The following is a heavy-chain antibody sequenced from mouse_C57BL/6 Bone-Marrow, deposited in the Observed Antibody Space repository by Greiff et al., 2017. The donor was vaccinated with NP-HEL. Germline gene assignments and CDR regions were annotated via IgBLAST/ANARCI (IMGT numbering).Heavy chain of an antibody. J-gene: IGHJ2*01. V-gene: IGHV1-82*01. CDR1: GYAFSSSW. CDR3: ARKNNYYGSSFDY. D-gene: IGHD1-1*01. CDR2: IYPGDGDT. Sequence: VQLKESGPELVKPGASVKISCKASGYAFSSSWMNWVKQRPGKGLEWIGRIYPGDGDTNYNGKFKGKATLTADKSSSTAYMQLSSLTSEDSAVYFCARKNNYYGSSFDYWGQGTTLTVSS.